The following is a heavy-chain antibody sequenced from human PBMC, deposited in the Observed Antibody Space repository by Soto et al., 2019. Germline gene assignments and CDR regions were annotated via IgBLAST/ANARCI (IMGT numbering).Heavy chain of an antibody. J-gene: IGHJ3*02. CDR1: GGFVSSGSYY. D-gene: IGHD1-1*01. CDR2: MSHSGGT. CDR3: ARVERGTATTVVDAFDI. Sequence: QVQLQQWGAGLLKPSETLSLTCAVYGGFVSSGSYYWSWIRQPPGKGLEWIGEMSHSGGTHFNPSLKSRVTISVATSNTQFSLKMGSVTAADSALYYCARVERGTATTVVDAFDIWGPGTMVTVSS. V-gene: IGHV4-34*01.